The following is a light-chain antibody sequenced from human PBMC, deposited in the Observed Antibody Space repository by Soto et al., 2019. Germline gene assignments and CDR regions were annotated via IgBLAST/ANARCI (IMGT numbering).Light chain of an antibody. CDR1: QSISSW. CDR3: QHYNSYSEA. CDR2: KAS. Sequence: DVKVTMSASTLSASVGDRVTITCRASQSISSWMAWYQQKPGKAPKLLIYKASTLKSGVPSRFSGSGSGTEFTLTISSLQPDDFATYYCQHYNSYSEAFGQGAKVDNK. J-gene: IGKJ1*01. V-gene: IGKV1-5*03.